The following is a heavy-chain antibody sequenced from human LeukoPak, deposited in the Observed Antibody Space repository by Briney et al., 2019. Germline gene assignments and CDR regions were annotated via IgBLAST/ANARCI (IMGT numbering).Heavy chain of an antibody. CDR2: IKQDGSEK. V-gene: IGHV3-7*01. J-gene: IGHJ4*02. CDR3: ARDYDFWSGFGGD. Sequence: GGSLRLSCAASGFTFSSYWMSWVRQAPGKGLEWVANIKQDGSEKYYVDSVKGRFTISRDNAKNSLYLQMNSLRAKDTAVYYCARDYDFWSGFGGDWGQGTLVTVSS. D-gene: IGHD3-3*01. CDR1: GFTFSSYW.